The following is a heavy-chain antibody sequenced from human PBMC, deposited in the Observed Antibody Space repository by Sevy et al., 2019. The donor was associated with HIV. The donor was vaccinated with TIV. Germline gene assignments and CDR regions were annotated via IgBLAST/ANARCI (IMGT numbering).Heavy chain of an antibody. CDR3: ARDSTTRPRVLDY. CDR1: GGSISSYF. D-gene: IGHD1-1*01. V-gene: IGHV4-59*01. CDR2: IYFTGNT. Sequence: SETLSLTCSVSGGSISSYFWTWVWQSPGKGLEWIGNIYFTGNTDYSPALKSRVILSLDTSKSQFSLTLKSVTAADTPIYFCARDSTTRPRVLDYWGQGTLVTVSS. J-gene: IGHJ4*02.